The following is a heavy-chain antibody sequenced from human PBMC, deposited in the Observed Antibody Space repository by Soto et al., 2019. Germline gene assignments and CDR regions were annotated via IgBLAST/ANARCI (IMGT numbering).Heavy chain of an antibody. CDR2: IYHSGST. CDR3: ARDAGLGYCSSTSCPYYFDY. CDR1: GGSISSSNW. V-gene: IGHV4-4*02. Sequence: QVQLQESGPGLVKPSGTLSLTCAVSGGSISSSNWWSWVRQPPGKGLEWIGEIYHSGSTNYNPSLKSRVTISVDKPKNQFSLKLSSVTAADTAVYYCARDAGLGYCSSTSCPYYFDYWGQGTLVTVSS. J-gene: IGHJ4*02. D-gene: IGHD2-2*01.